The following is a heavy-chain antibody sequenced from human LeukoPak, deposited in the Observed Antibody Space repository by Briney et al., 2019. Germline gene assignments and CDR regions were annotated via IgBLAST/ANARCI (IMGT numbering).Heavy chain of an antibody. D-gene: IGHD6-13*01. V-gene: IGHV3-23*01. J-gene: IGHJ4*02. CDR3: AKQSAGSAAWYSLHYDF. Sequence: GGSLRLSCVASGFTLSSYAMTWVRQAPGRGLEWVSSVDGGGGGTYYADSVKGRFTISRDNSKDTLYLQMNGLRAEDTAVYFCAKQSAGSAAWYSLHYDFWGQETLVTVSS. CDR2: VDGGGGGT. CDR1: GFTLSSYA.